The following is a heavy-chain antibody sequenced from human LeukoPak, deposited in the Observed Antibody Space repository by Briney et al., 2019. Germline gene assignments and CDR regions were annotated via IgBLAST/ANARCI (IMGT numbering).Heavy chain of an antibody. CDR2: ISSSGSTI. D-gene: IGHD6-19*01. Sequence: GGSLRLSCAASGFTFSDYYMSWIRRPPGRGLSGVSYISSSGSTIYCADSVKGRFTISRDNAKSSLYLQMNSLRAEDTAVYYCARTTGSGWSNWGQGTLVTVSS. V-gene: IGHV3-11*01. J-gene: IGHJ4*02. CDR1: GFTFSDYY. CDR3: ARTTGSGWSN.